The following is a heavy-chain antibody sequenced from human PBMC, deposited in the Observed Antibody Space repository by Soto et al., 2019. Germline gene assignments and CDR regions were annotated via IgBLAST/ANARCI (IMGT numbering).Heavy chain of an antibody. CDR1: GFTFSRYE. D-gene: IGHD2-15*01. CDR2: ISSSGSTY. J-gene: IGHJ5*02. CDR3: ARGFCSGGSCSTDP. V-gene: IGHV3-48*03. Sequence: GGSLRLSCAASGFTFSRYEMNWFRQAPGKGLEWVSYISSSGSTYYYADSVKGRFTISRDNAKNSLYLHMNSLRADDTADYYCARGFCSGGSCSTDPWGQGTLVTVSS.